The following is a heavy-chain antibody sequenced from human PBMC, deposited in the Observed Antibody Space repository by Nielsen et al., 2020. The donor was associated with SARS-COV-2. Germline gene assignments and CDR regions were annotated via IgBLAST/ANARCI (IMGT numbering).Heavy chain of an antibody. D-gene: IGHD3-22*01. Sequence: GEPLKISCAASGFTFSNAWMSWVRQAPGKGLEWVGRIKSKTDGGTTDYAAPVKGRFTISRDDSKNTLYLQMNSLKTEDTAVYYCTEGTYYYDSSGYENDAFDIWGQGTMVTVSS. J-gene: IGHJ3*02. CDR3: TEGTYYYDSSGYENDAFDI. CDR2: IKSKTDGGTT. CDR1: GFTFSNAW. V-gene: IGHV3-15*01.